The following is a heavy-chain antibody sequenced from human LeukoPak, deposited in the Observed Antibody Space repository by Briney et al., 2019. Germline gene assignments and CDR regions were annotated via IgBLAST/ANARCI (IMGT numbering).Heavy chain of an antibody. Sequence: PSETLSLTCTVSGGSISSYYWSWIRQPPGKGLDWIGYIYYSGSTNYNPSLKSRVTISVDTSKNQFSLKLSSVTAADTAVYYCARVRVVVPAAMDVWGKGTTVTVSS. J-gene: IGHJ6*04. V-gene: IGHV4-59*01. CDR2: IYYSGST. D-gene: IGHD2-2*01. CDR3: ARVRVVVPAAMDV. CDR1: GGSISSYY.